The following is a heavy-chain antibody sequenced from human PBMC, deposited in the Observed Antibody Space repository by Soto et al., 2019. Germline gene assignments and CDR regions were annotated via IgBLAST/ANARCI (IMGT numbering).Heavy chain of an antibody. V-gene: IGHV4-31*03. CDR3: ARVGQPPSDY. D-gene: IGHD2-2*01. Sequence: PSETLSLTCTLSGGSISSGGYYWSWIRQHPGKGLEWIGYIYYSGSTYYNPSLKSRVTMSIDTYKKEISLKLSSVTAADTAVYYCARVGQPPSDYWGQGTLVTVSS. CDR2: IYYSGST. J-gene: IGHJ4*02. CDR1: GGSISSGGYY.